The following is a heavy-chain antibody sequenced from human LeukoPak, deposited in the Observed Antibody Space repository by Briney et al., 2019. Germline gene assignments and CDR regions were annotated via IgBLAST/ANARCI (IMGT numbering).Heavy chain of an antibody. D-gene: IGHD3-22*01. Sequence: SPTPFLTRTLSGGSISSYYSSWIRQPPGKGLEWIVYIYYSGRTYTNPSLKSRVTISVDTSKNQFSLKLSSVTAADTGVYYCARERADFYDSSGPRRYFDYGGQGTLVTVSS. CDR3: ARERADFYDSSGPRRYFDY. J-gene: IGHJ4*02. CDR1: GGSISSYY. CDR2: IYYSGRT. V-gene: IGHV4-59*06.